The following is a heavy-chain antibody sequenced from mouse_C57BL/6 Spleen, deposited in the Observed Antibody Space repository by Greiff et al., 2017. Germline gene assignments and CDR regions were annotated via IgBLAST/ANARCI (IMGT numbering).Heavy chain of an antibody. Sequence: EVKVVESGGGLVKPGGSLKLSCAASGFTFSDYGMHWVRQAPEKGLEWVAYISSGSSTIYYADTVKGRFTISRDNAKNTLFLQMTSLRSEDTAMYYCARPGGLLYAMDYWGQGTSVTVSS. CDR3: ARPGGLLYAMDY. CDR1: GFTFSDYG. D-gene: IGHD1-1*01. J-gene: IGHJ4*01. CDR2: ISSGSSTI. V-gene: IGHV5-17*01.